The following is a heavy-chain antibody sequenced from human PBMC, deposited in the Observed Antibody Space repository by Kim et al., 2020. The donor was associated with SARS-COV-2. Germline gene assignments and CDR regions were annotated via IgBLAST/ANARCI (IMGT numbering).Heavy chain of an antibody. Sequence: GGSLRLSCAASGFTFSNYAMNLVRQAPGKGLEWVSSISKNDARTYYADSVKGRFTISRDNSKSTLSLQMNSLRAQDTALYSCASSGAASDCGQGALVPV. CDR1: GFTFSNYA. J-gene: IGHJ4*02. D-gene: IGHD1-26*01. CDR2: ISKNDART. CDR3: ASSGAASD. V-gene: IGHV3-23*01.